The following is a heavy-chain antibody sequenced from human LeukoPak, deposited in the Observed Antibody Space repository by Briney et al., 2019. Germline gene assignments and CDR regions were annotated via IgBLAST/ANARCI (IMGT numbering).Heavy chain of an antibody. V-gene: IGHV4-59*08. CDR3: ARSRSTSSNFDS. Sequence: PSETLSLTCTVSGGSISSYYWSWIRQPPGKGLEWIGYIYYSGSTNYNPSLKSRVTISVDTSKNQFSLKLSSVTAADTAVYYCARSRSTSSNFDSWGQGTLVTVSS. J-gene: IGHJ4*02. CDR2: IYYSGST. CDR1: GGSISSYY. D-gene: IGHD2-2*01.